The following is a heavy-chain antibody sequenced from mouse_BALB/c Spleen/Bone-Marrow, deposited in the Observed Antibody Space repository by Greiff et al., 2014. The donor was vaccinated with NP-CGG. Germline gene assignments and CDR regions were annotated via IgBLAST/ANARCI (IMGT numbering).Heavy chain of an antibody. J-gene: IGHJ2*01. V-gene: IGHV14-4*02. CDR2: IDPENGDT. CDR3: NVWDGNYCFDY. Sequence: EVKLQESGAELVRSGASVKLSCTASGFNIKDYYMHWVKQRPEQGLEWIGWIDPENGDTEYAPKFQGKATMTADTSSNTAYLQLSSLTSEDTAVYYCNVWDGNYCFDYWGQGTTLTVSS. D-gene: IGHD2-1*01. CDR1: GFNIKDYY.